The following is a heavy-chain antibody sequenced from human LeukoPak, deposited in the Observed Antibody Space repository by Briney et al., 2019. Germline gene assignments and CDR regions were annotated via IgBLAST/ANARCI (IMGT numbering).Heavy chain of an antibody. Sequence: GSVKVSCKASGYTFTSYGISWVRQAPGQGLEWMGWINTNTGNPTYAQGFTGRFVFSLDTSVSTAYRQISSLKTEDTDVYYCARVEASTPSMDVWGKGTTVTVSS. D-gene: IGHD1-1*01. CDR3: ARVEASTPSMDV. CDR1: GYTFTSYG. J-gene: IGHJ6*04. CDR2: INTNTGNP. V-gene: IGHV7-4-1*02.